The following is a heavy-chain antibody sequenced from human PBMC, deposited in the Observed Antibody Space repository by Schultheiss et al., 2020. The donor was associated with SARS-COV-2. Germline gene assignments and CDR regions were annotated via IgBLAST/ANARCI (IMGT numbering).Heavy chain of an antibody. Sequence: SETLSLTCTVSGGSISSGDYYWSWIRQPPGKGLEWIGNINHFGSTYFNPSLKSRLTMSVDTSKNHFSLKLSSVTAADTAVYYCARVESSGYPYYYYYYMDVWGKGTTVTVSS. CDR1: GGSISSGDYY. V-gene: IGHV4-39*02. J-gene: IGHJ6*03. D-gene: IGHD3-3*01. CDR3: ARVESSGYPYYYYYYMDV. CDR2: INHFGST.